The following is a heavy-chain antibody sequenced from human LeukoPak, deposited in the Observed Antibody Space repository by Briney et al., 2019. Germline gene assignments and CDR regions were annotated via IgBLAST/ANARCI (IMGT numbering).Heavy chain of an antibody. D-gene: IGHD3/OR15-3a*01. Sequence: SETLSLTCAVSGASISSHYWSWIRQPPGKGLEWIGYTSGSISDNPSLKSRVAVSVDPSQNQVSLSLTSVTAADTAVYYCARVLAIFGLDTTDFYMDVWGKGTTITVSS. CDR3: ARVLAIFGLDTTDFYMDV. CDR1: GASISSHY. CDR2: TSGSI. V-gene: IGHV4-59*11. J-gene: IGHJ6*03.